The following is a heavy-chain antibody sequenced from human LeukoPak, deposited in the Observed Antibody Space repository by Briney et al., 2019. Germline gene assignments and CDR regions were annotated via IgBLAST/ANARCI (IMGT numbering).Heavy chain of an antibody. CDR1: GFPFSNYA. J-gene: IGHJ4*02. CDR2: ISESGDKT. Sequence: PGGSLRLSCAASGFPFSNYAMNWVRQAPGKGLEWVSSISESGDKTDYADSVRGRFTISRDNSQNTLYLQMNSLRVEDTALYYCAKLWVDCWGQGTLVTVSS. CDR3: AKLWVDC. D-gene: IGHD1-26*01. V-gene: IGHV3-23*01.